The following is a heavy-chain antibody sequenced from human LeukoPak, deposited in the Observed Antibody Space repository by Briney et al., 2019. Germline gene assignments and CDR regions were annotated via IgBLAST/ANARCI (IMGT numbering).Heavy chain of an antibody. CDR1: GGSISSYY. D-gene: IGHD1-26*01. Sequence: ETLSLTCTVSGGSISSYYWSWVRQAPGKGLEWVANIKQDGSEKIYVDSVKGRFTISRDDAKNSLYLQMNSLRAEDTAVYYCARGGSYNFDYWGQGTLVTVSS. V-gene: IGHV3-7*01. J-gene: IGHJ4*02. CDR2: IKQDGSEK. CDR3: ARGGSYNFDY.